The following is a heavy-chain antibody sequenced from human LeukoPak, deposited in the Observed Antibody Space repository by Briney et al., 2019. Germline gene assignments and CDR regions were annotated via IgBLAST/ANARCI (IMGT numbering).Heavy chain of an antibody. D-gene: IGHD4-17*01. CDR2: ISAYNGNT. V-gene: IGHV1-18*01. CDR3: ARASDLTTVTVYYYYYYMDV. Sequence: ASVKVSCKASGYTFTGYGISWVRQAPGQGLEWMGWISAYNGNTNYAQKLQGRVTMTTDTSTSTAYMELRSLRSDDTAVYYCARASDLTTVTVYYYYYYMDVWGKGTTVTVSS. CDR1: GYTFTGYG. J-gene: IGHJ6*03.